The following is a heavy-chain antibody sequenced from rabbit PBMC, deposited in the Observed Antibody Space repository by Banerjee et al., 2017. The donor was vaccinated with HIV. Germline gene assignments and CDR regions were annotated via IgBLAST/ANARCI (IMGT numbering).Heavy chain of an antibody. CDR2: IFAPSSGTT. V-gene: IGHV1S40*01. J-gene: IGHJ4*01. CDR1: GFSFSSTYY. Sequence: QSLEESGGDLVKPGASLTLTCTASGFSFSSTYYMCWVRQAPGKGLEWIASIFAPSSGTTYYASWAKGRFTISKASSTTVTLQMTSLTAADTATYFCARDAGTSYGYYFNLWGQGTLVTVS. CDR3: ARDAGTSYGYYFNL. D-gene: IGHD8-1*01.